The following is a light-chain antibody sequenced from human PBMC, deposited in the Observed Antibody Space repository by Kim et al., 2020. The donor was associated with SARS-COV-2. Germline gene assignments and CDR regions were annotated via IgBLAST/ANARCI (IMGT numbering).Light chain of an antibody. J-gene: IGKJ1*01. V-gene: IGKV3-20*01. CDR2: GAS. Sequence: SPGERAALSCRASQTVTRNYFAWYQQKPGQAPRLLIYGASSRATGIPDRFSGSGSGTDFTLTISRLEPEDFAVYYCQQYGSSPATFGQGTKVDIK. CDR3: QQYGSSPAT. CDR1: QTVTRNY.